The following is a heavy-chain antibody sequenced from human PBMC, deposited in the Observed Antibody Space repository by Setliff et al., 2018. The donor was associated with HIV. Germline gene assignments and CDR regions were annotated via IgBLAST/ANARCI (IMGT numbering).Heavy chain of an antibody. CDR3: AKPLTQWGVSPYHYAVDV. V-gene: IGHV3-23*01. D-gene: IGHD1-26*01. CDR1: GFTFSSYA. J-gene: IGHJ6*02. CDR2: ISGSGGST. Sequence: GGSLRLSCAASGFTFSSYAMSWVRQAPGKGLEWVSAISGSGGSTYYAYSVKGRFTLSTDNSKNTLYLQMKRLRAEDTAVYYCAKPLTQWGVSPYHYAVDVWGQGTTVTVSS.